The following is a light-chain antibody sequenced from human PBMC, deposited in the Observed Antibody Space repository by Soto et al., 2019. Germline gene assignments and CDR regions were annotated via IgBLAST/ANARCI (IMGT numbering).Light chain of an antibody. CDR3: QQSYSTPQT. Sequence: DIQMTQSPSSLSASVGDRVTITYRASQSINIYLRFYHQKPGKAPKLLIYAASSFQSGVPSRFSGSGSGTDFTLTISSLQPEDFATYYCQQSYSTPQTFGQGTKVDIK. V-gene: IGKV1-39*01. J-gene: IGKJ1*01. CDR2: AAS. CDR1: QSINIY.